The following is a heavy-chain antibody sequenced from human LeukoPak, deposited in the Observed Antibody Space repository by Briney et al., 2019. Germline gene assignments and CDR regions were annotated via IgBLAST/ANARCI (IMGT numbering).Heavy chain of an antibody. V-gene: IGHV1-24*01. CDR3: ATSPGGPNHDAFDI. CDR1: GYTLTELS. D-gene: IGHD3-16*01. Sequence: ASVKVSCKVSGYTLTELSMHWVRQAPGKGLEWMGGFDPEDGETIYAQKFQGRVTMTEDTSTDTAYMELSSLRSEDTAVYYCATSPGGPNHDAFDIWGQGKMVTVSS. CDR2: FDPEDGET. J-gene: IGHJ3*02.